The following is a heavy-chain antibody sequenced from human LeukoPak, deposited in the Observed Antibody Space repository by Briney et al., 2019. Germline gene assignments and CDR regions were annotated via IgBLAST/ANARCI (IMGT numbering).Heavy chain of an antibody. J-gene: IGHJ5*02. Sequence: PSETLSLTCAVSGGSISSGGYSWSWIRQPLGKGLEWIGYIYHSGSTYYNPSRKSRVTISVDRSKNQFSLKLSSVTAADTAVYYCARGVVVPAATSWFDPWGQGTLVTVSS. CDR1: GGSISSGGYS. V-gene: IGHV4-30-2*01. CDR3: ARGVVVPAATSWFDP. D-gene: IGHD2-2*01. CDR2: IYHSGST.